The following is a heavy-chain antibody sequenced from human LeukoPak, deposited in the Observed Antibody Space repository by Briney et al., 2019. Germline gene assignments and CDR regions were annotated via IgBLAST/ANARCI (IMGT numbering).Heavy chain of an antibody. D-gene: IGHD3-10*01. J-gene: IGHJ4*02. Sequence: GESLKISCQGSGYSFASCWIGWVRQMPGKGLDWMGIIYPGDSDTRYSPSFQGQVTISADKSINTAYLQWSSLKASDTAMYFCARQGSYFDYWGQGSLITVSS. V-gene: IGHV5-51*01. CDR2: IYPGDSDT. CDR1: GYSFASCW. CDR3: ARQGSYFDY.